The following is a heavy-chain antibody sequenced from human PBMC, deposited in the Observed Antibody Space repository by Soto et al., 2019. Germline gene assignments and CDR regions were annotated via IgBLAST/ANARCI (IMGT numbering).Heavy chain of an antibody. Sequence: GGSLRLSCAASGFTFSTYGMHWVRQAPGKGLEWVAVISYDGSNKYYTDSVKGRLTISRDNSKNTLYLQMNSLRTEDTAVYYCAKDWEIAAAGFNYGMDVWGQGTTVTVSS. J-gene: IGHJ6*02. CDR3: AKDWEIAAAGFNYGMDV. D-gene: IGHD6-13*01. V-gene: IGHV3-30*18. CDR1: GFTFSTYG. CDR2: ISYDGSNK.